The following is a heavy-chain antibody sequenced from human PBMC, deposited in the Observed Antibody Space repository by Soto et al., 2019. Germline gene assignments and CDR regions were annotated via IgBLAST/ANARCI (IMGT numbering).Heavy chain of an antibody. CDR3: ASGRRAFNSSWFDY. V-gene: IGHV4-34*01. J-gene: IGHJ4*02. D-gene: IGHD6-13*01. Sequence: TSETLSLTCAVYGGSFSDYYWSWIRQPPGKGLEWIGEINHSGSTNYNPSLKSRVTISVDTSKNQFSLKLSFVTAADTAVYYCASGRRAFNSSWFDYWGQGTLVTVSS. CDR1: GGSFSDYY. CDR2: INHSGST.